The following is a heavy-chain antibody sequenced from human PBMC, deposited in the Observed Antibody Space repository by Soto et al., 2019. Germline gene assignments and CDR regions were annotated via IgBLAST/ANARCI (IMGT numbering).Heavy chain of an antibody. V-gene: IGHV3-21*01. CDR1: GLTVNISK. J-gene: IGHJ4*02. D-gene: IGHD3-10*01. CDR3: AREAPLLAHKGGLAY. Sequence: WCSLKIARAASGLTVNISKINVFRQEPGKGLEWVASISGSSTYIYYADSLKGRFTISRDNVQNSLYLQMNSLRAEDKAVYYCAREAPLLAHKGGLAYWGQGALVTVSS. CDR2: ISGSSTYI.